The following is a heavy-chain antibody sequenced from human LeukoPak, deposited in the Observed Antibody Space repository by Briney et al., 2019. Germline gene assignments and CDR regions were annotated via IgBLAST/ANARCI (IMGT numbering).Heavy chain of an antibody. CDR1: GFTFSSYA. CDR3: ARDAHTGSGTYWGGVDYYYGLDV. J-gene: IGHJ6*02. Sequence: GGSLRLSCAASGFTFSSYAMHWVRQAPGEGLQWVSDISGSGSSAYYADSVRGRFTISRDNSKNTLYLQMNSLRAEDTAVYYCARDAHTGSGTYWGGVDYYYGLDVWGQGTTVTVSS. D-gene: IGHD3-10*01. V-gene: IGHV3-23*01. CDR2: ISGSGSSA.